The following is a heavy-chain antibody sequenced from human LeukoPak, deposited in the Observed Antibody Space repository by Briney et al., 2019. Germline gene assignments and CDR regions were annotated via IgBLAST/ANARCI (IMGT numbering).Heavy chain of an antibody. Sequence: GGSLRLSCAVSGFTFSSYAMSWVRPAPGKGLEWVSAISGSGGSTYYADSVKGRFTISRDNSKNTLYLQMNSLRAEDTAVYYCAKEVGERGYSYALPPPAEYFQHWGQGTLVTVSS. V-gene: IGHV3-23*01. CDR2: ISGSGGST. J-gene: IGHJ1*01. D-gene: IGHD5-18*01. CDR3: AKEVGERGYSYALPPPAEYFQH. CDR1: GFTFSSYA.